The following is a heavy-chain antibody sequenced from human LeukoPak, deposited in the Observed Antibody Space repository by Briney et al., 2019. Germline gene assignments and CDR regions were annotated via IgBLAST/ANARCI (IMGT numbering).Heavy chain of an antibody. J-gene: IGHJ4*02. CDR1: GGSISSSSYY. CDR2: IYYSGST. CDR3: AIQGDFWSGYYQPDDY. Sequence: SETLSLTCTVSGGSISSSSYYWGWIRQPPGKGLEWIGSIYYSGSTYYNPSLKSRVTISVDTSKNQFSLKLSSVTAADTAVYYCAIQGDFWSGYYQPDDYWGQGTLVTVSS. V-gene: IGHV4-39*01. D-gene: IGHD3-3*01.